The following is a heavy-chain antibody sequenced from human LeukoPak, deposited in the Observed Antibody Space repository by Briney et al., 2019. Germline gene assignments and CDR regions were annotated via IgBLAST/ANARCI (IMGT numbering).Heavy chain of an antibody. J-gene: IGHJ4*02. CDR2: ISWDGGST. D-gene: IGHD6-25*01. V-gene: IGHV3-43*01. CDR3: AKEEAFAAIGGFDY. CDR1: GFTFDDYT. Sequence: PGGSLRLSCAASGFTFDDYTMHWVRQAPGKGLEWVSLISWDGGSTYYADSVKGRFTISRDNSKNSLYLQMNSLRTEDTALYYCAKEEAFAAIGGFDYWGQGTLVTVSS.